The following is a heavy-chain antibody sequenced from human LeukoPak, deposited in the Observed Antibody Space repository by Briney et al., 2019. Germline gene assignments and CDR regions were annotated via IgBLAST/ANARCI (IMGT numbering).Heavy chain of an antibody. V-gene: IGHV4-39*01. CDR3: ARLRNYYDSSGSPSPDYFDY. D-gene: IGHD3-22*01. J-gene: IGHJ4*02. Sequence: SETLSLTCTVSGGSVSSGSYYWGCIRQPPGKGLEWIGSIYYSGSTYYNPSFKSRVTISVDTSKNQFSLKLSSVTAADTAVYYCARLRNYYDSSGSPSPDYFDYWGQGTLVTVSS. CDR1: GGSVSSGSYY. CDR2: IYYSGST.